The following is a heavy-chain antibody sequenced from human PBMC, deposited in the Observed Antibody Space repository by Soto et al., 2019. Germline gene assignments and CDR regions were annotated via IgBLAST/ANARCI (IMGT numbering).Heavy chain of an antibody. CDR2: ISYDGSNK. V-gene: IGHV3-30-3*01. Sequence: GGSLRLSCAASGFTFSSYAMHWVRQAPGKGLEWVAVISYDGSNKYYADSVKGRFTISRDNSKNTLYLQMNSLRAEDTAVYYCAREVVAATPSFDYWGQGTLVTVSS. CDR3: AREVVAATPSFDY. J-gene: IGHJ4*02. CDR1: GFTFSSYA. D-gene: IGHD2-15*01.